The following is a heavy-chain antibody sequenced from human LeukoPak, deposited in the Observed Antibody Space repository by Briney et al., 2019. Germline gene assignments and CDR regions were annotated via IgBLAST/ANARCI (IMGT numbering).Heavy chain of an antibody. Sequence: GGSLRLSCAASGFTFSSYAMSWVRQAPGKGLEWVSAISGSGGSTYYADSVKGRFTISRDNSKNTLYLQMNSLRAEDTAVYYCARELKYCSGGSCSVFDYWGQGTLVTVSS. CDR3: ARELKYCSGGSCSVFDY. D-gene: IGHD2-15*01. J-gene: IGHJ4*02. V-gene: IGHV3-23*01. CDR1: GFTFSSYA. CDR2: ISGSGGST.